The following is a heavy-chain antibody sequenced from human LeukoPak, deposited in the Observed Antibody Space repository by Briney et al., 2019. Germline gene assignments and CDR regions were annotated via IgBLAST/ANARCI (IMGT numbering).Heavy chain of an antibody. J-gene: IGHJ4*02. D-gene: IGHD4-17*01. CDR3: ATKMISGNRDYGMAVEK. V-gene: IGHV3-74*01. CDR2: SNTDGRDT. CDR1: VFTLSTYW. Sequence: PRGALRLSRVAPVFTLSTYWMQWVPPGPRKRLVWGSRSNTDGRDTRYGDTVKGRLTTSRDKAKSTLYLQMKGLRAEDTAVYYCATKMISGNRDYGMAVEKWGRGTLVTVSS.